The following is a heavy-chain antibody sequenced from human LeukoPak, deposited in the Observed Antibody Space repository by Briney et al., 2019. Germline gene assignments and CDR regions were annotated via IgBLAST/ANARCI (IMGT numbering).Heavy chain of an antibody. CDR1: GGSISSGDYY. V-gene: IGHV4-30-4*01. J-gene: IGHJ1*01. CDR3: ALVYYDSSGPYFQH. CDR2: IYYGGGT. Sequence: TLSLTCTVSGGSISSGDYYWGWIRQPPGKGLEWIGYIYYGGGTYYNPSLKSRVTISVDTSKNQFSLKLSSVTAADTAVYYCALVYYDSSGPYFQHWGQGTLVTVSS. D-gene: IGHD3-22*01.